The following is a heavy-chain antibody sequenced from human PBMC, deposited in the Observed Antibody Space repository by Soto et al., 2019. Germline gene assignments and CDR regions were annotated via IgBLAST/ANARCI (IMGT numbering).Heavy chain of an antibody. D-gene: IGHD3-22*01. CDR3: ARGGQAYYDSSGYTPFWYFDI. CDR2: ITSHNGNT. CDR1: GYTFTTFG. J-gene: IGHJ2*01. Sequence: QVQLVQSGAEVKKPGASVKVSCKASGYTFTTFGISWVRQAPGQGLEWMGWITSHNGNTNYAQNVQGRITMTADTSTSTVYMELRNLRSDDTAVYYCARGGQAYYDSSGYTPFWYFDIWGRGTLVTVSS. V-gene: IGHV1-18*01.